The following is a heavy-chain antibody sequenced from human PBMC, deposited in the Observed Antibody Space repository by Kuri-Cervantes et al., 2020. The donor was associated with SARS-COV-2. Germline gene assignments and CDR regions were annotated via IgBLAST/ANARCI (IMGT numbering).Heavy chain of an antibody. CDR3: ARTYDYVWGSFPIYYMDV. V-gene: IGHV4-31*02. CDR2: ILHTGST. D-gene: IGHD3-16*01. CDR1: GGSISNGDYY. Sequence: SCAVSGGSISNGDYYWSWVRQHPGKGLEWIGYILHTGSTYYNPSLRSRVSISVDTSRNQFSLEVSSVTDADTAVYYCARTYDYVWGSFPIYYMDVWGKGTTVTVSS. J-gene: IGHJ6*03.